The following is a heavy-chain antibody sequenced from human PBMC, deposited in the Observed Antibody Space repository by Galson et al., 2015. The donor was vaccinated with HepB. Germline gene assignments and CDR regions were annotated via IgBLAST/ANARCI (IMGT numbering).Heavy chain of an antibody. CDR2: INPSGGST. D-gene: IGHD5-18*01. Sequence: SVKVSCKASGYKFTSYYMHWVRQAPGQGLEWMGIINPSGGSTDYAQKFRGRLTMTRDTSTSTVFMELSSLRSEDTAVYHCARDGYSYGTYYYYGMDVWGQGTSVTVSS. V-gene: IGHV1-46*01. J-gene: IGHJ6*02. CDR1: GYKFTSYY. CDR3: ARDGYSYGTYYYYGMDV.